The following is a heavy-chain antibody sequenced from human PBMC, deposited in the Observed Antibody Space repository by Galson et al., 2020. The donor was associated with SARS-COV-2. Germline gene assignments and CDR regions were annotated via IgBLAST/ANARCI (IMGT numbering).Heavy chain of an antibody. Sequence: SVKVSCKASGYTFHSYGLSWLRHAPGQGLEWMGWLRAYNGNTHYAQKLQGRVTMTTDTSTSTAYMELRSLRSDDTAVYYCARAAPLVFWYYYYYMDVWGKGTTVTVSS. V-gene: IGHV1-18*01. CDR2: LRAYNGNT. D-gene: IGHD3-3*01. CDR3: ARAAPLVFWYYYYYMDV. J-gene: IGHJ6*03. CDR1: GYTFHSYG.